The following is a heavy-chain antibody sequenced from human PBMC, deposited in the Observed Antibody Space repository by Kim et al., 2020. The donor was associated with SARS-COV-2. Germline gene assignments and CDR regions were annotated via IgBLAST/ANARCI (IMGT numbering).Heavy chain of an antibody. V-gene: IGHV3-23*01. CDR2: ISGSGGNT. Sequence: GGSLRLSCAASGFTFSSYAMSWVRQAPGKGLEWVSAISGSGGNTYDANSVKGRFTISRDNSKGTLYLQMNSLRADDTAVYHCAITPPQWERYRDLLYLDSWGQGTLVTVSS. CDR3: AITPPQWERYRDLLYLDS. J-gene: IGHJ4*02. D-gene: IGHD1-1*01. CDR1: GFTFSSYA.